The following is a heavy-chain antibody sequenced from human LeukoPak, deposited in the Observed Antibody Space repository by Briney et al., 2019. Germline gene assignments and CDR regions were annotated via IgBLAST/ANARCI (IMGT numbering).Heavy chain of an antibody. Sequence: SETLSLTCTVSGGSVSSGSYYWSWIRQPPGKGLEWIGYIYYSGSTNYNPSLKSRVTISVDTSKNQFSLKLSSVTAAGTAVYYCARGEQQLVETSYYYYYGMDVWGQGTTVTVSS. V-gene: IGHV4-61*01. J-gene: IGHJ6*02. CDR3: ARGEQQLVETSYYYYYGMDV. D-gene: IGHD6-13*01. CDR2: IYYSGST. CDR1: GGSVSSGSYY.